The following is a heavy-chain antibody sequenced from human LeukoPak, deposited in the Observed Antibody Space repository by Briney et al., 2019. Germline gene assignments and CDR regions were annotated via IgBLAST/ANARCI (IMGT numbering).Heavy chain of an antibody. CDR1: GGSISSGGYY. V-gene: IGHV4-31*03. CDR2: IYYSGST. D-gene: IGHD3-3*01. Sequence: SETLSLTCTVSGGSISSGGYYWSWIRQHPGQGLEWIGYIYYSGSTYYNPSLKSRVTISVDTSKNQFSLKLSSVTAADTAVYYCARDHPVDDFWSGYYTPNFDYWGQGTLVTVSS. J-gene: IGHJ4*02. CDR3: ARDHPVDDFWSGYYTPNFDY.